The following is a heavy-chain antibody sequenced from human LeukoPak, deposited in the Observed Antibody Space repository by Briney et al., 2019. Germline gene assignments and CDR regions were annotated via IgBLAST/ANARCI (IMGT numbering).Heavy chain of an antibody. CDR1: GGSISSYY. D-gene: IGHD3-10*01. Sequence: SETLSLTCTVSGGSISSYYWSWIRQPPAKGLEWIGRIYTSWSTNYNPSPKTRGTMSVDTAKNQFSLKLSSVTAADTAVYYCARIYGSGSRKSYYYYMDVWGKGSTVTISS. V-gene: IGHV4-4*07. CDR2: IYTSWST. J-gene: IGHJ6*03. CDR3: ARIYGSGSRKSYYYYMDV.